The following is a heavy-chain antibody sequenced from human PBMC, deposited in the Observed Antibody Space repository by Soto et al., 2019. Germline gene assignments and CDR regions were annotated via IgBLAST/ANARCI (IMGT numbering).Heavy chain of an antibody. Sequence: QVQLVQSGAEVKKPGSSVKVSCKASGGTFSSYAISWVRQAPGQGLEWMGGIIPIFGTANYAQKFQGRVTMTADEATSPAYMELSSLRSEDTAVYYCASFSNGDYVGDWFDPWGQGTLVTVSS. CDR2: IIPIFGTA. V-gene: IGHV1-69*12. J-gene: IGHJ5*02. CDR3: ASFSNGDYVGDWFDP. CDR1: GGTFSSYA. D-gene: IGHD4-17*01.